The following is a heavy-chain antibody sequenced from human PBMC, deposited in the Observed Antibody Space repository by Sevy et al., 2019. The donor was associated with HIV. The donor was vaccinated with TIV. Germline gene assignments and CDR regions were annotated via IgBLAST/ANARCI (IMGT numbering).Heavy chain of an antibody. CDR3: GRGEAGYDFWSGYPPFDP. D-gene: IGHD3-3*01. J-gene: IGHJ5*02. CDR1: GFTFSSYW. Sequence: GGSLRLSCAASGFTFSSYWMHWVRQAPGKGLVWVSRINSDGSSTSYADSVKGRFTISRDNAKNTLYLQMNSLRAEDTAGYYCGRGEAGYDFWSGYPPFDPWGQGTLVTVSS. V-gene: IGHV3-74*01. CDR2: INSDGSST.